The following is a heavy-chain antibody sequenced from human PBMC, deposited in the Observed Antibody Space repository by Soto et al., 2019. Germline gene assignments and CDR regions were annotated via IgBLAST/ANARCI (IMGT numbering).Heavy chain of an antibody. V-gene: IGHV4-4*07. CDR2: IYATGTT. CDR1: AASISGFC. Sequence: PSETLSLTCTVSAASISGFCWSWIRTSAGKGLEWIGRIYATGTTDYNPSLKSRVMMSVDTSKKQFSLKLRSVTAADTAVYYCVRDGTKTLRDWFDPWGQGISVTVSS. J-gene: IGHJ5*02. CDR3: VRDGTKTLRDWFDP. D-gene: IGHD1-1*01.